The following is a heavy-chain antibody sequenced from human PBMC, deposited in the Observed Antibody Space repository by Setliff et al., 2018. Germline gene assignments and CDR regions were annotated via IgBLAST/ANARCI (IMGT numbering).Heavy chain of an antibody. J-gene: IGHJ4*02. CDR1: GYTFTSYG. V-gene: IGHV1-18*01. CDR2: ISTSNGST. CDR3: ATSWGATPFDY. Sequence: ASVKVSCQASGYTFTSYGINWVRQAPGQGLEWMGWISTSNGSTNYAQKLQGRVTMTKDTSTSTAYMELRSLRSDDTAVYYCATSWGATPFDYWGQGTLVTVSS. D-gene: IGHD1-26*01.